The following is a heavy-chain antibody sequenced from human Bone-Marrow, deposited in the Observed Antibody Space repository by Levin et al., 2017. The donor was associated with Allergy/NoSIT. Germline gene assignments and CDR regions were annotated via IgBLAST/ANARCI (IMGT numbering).Heavy chain of an antibody. D-gene: IGHD6-13*01. Sequence: ASVKVSCKASGYTFTGYYMHWVRQAPGQGLEWMGWINPNSGGTNYAQKFQGRVTMTRDTSISTAYMELSRLRSDDTAVYYCARGSGAARVGYSSSWFDYWGQGTLVTVSS. CDR1: GYTFTGYY. CDR2: INPNSGGT. CDR3: ARGSGAARVGYSSSWFDY. V-gene: IGHV1-2*02. J-gene: IGHJ4*02.